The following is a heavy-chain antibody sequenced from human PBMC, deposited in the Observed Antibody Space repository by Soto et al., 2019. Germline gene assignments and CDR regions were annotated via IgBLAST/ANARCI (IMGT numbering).Heavy chain of an antibody. D-gene: IGHD4-17*01. Sequence: QVQLQESVPGLLKPSQTLSLTCTVSCGSVLNGGYYWNWIRQRPGEGLQWIGKIFFSGETHYSPALNSRLCISIDTSKNPFSLKLSSVTAADTASSYWARDHYGGMLDYLGQGTLGTV. V-gene: IGHV4-31*03. CDR1: CGSVLNGGYY. J-gene: IGHJ4*02. CDR2: IFFSGET. CDR3: ARDHYGGMLDY.